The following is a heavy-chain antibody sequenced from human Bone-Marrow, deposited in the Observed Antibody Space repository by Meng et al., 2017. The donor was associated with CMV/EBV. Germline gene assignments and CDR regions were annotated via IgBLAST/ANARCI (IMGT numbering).Heavy chain of an antibody. CDR1: GGTFSSYA. J-gene: IGHJ6*02. V-gene: IGHV1-69*10. Sequence: SVKVSCKASGGTFSSYAISWVRQAPGQGLEWMGGIIPILGIANYAQKFQGRVTITADKSTSTAYMELSSLRSEDTAVYYCARFGGVIVGYYYYGMDVWGQATTVTVSS. CDR2: IIPILGIA. D-gene: IGHD3-16*02. CDR3: ARFGGVIVGYYYYGMDV.